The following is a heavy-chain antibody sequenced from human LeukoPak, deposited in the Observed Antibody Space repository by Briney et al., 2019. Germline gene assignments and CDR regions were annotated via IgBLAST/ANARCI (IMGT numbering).Heavy chain of an antibody. V-gene: IGHV3-15*01. CDR2: IRSQSDCGTA. J-gene: IGHJ4*02. Sequence: GGSLRLSCVGSGFTFHVAWMSWVRQAPGKGLEWVGRIRSQSDCGTADYAAPVKGRMTISRDHSINTLYLQMNNLKTEDTAVYFCATVRTVSDSSLDYWGQGTLVTVSS. D-gene: IGHD6-19*01. CDR3: ATVRTVSDSSLDY. CDR1: GFTFHVAW.